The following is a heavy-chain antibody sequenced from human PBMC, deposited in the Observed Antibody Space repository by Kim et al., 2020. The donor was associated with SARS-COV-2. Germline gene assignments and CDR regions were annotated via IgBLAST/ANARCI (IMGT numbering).Heavy chain of an antibody. CDR1: GFTFSTYA. Sequence: GGSLRLSCATSGFTFSTYAMSWVRQPPGKGLEWVSALSGGGNSAYYADPVNGRFTISRDNSNNILYLQMNGLRVEDTALYYCSRLTTNYHDYWGQGTLVT. J-gene: IGHJ4*02. D-gene: IGHD4-4*01. CDR2: LSGGGNSA. CDR3: SRLTTNYHDY. V-gene: IGHV3-23*01.